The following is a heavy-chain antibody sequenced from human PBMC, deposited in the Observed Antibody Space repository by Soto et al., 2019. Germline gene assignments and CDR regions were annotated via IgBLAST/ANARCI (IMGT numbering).Heavy chain of an antibody. CDR2: INHSGST. Sequence: SETLSLTCAVYGGSFSGYYWSWIRQPPGKGLEWIGEINHSGSTNYNPSLKSRVTISVDTSKNQFSLKLSSVTAADTAVYYCASQYSSGWYLGRYGMDVWGQGTTVTVSS. CDR3: ASQYSSGWYLGRYGMDV. J-gene: IGHJ6*02. D-gene: IGHD6-19*01. V-gene: IGHV4-34*01. CDR1: GGSFSGYY.